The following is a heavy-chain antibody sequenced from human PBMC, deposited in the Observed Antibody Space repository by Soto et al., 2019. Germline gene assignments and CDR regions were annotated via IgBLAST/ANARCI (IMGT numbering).Heavy chain of an antibody. V-gene: IGHV3-33*01. CDR3: ARDPADIVVVPAAMFLMTPGMDV. CDR1: GFTFSSYG. CDR2: IWYDGSNK. Sequence: GGSLRLSCAASGFTFSSYGMHWVSQAPGKRLEWVAVIWYDGSNKYYADSVKGRFTISRDNSKNTLYLQMNSLRAEDTAVYYCARDPADIVVVPAAMFLMTPGMDVWGQGTTVTVSS. D-gene: IGHD2-2*01. J-gene: IGHJ6*02.